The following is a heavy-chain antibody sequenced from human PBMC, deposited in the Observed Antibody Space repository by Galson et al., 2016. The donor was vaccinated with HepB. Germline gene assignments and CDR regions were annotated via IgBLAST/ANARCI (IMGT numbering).Heavy chain of an antibody. CDR1: GDSVSSNTAT. CDR3: ARGGYDSIPV. J-gene: IGHJ4*02. Sequence: CAISGDSVSSNTATWNWIRQSPSRGLEWLGRTFYRSDWHYDYAVSVKGRITINTDTSKNQFSLQLNSVTPEDTALYYCARGGYDSIPVWGLGTLVTVSS. D-gene: IGHD3-9*01. V-gene: IGHV6-1*01. CDR2: TFYRSDWHY.